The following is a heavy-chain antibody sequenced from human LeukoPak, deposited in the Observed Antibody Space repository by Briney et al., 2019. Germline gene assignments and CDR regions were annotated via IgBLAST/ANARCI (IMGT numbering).Heavy chain of an antibody. V-gene: IGHV3-30-3*01. CDR1: GFTFSSYA. CDR2: ISYDGSNK. D-gene: IGHD2-15*01. CDR3: ARGLGYCSGGSCYGDY. J-gene: IGHJ4*02. Sequence: GGSLRLSYAASGFTFSSYAMHWVRQAPGKGLEWVAVISYDGSNKYYADSVKGRFTISRDNSKNTLYLQMNSLRAEDTAVYYCARGLGYCSGGSCYGDYWGQGTLVTVSS.